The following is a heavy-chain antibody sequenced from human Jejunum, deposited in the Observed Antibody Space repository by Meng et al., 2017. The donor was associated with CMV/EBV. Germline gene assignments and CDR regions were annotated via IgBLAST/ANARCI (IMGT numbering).Heavy chain of an antibody. CDR3: VREDIVVFDN. Sequence: SCSVSGFPYSNFWVSWVRQSPGMGLEWVANIKQDGSATYYADSVKGRFTISRDNAKNSLYLQMDNLRADDTAVYCCVREDIVVFDNWGQGTLVTVSS. CDR2: IKQDGSAT. CDR1: GFPYSNFW. D-gene: IGHD2-15*01. J-gene: IGHJ5*02. V-gene: IGHV3-7*01.